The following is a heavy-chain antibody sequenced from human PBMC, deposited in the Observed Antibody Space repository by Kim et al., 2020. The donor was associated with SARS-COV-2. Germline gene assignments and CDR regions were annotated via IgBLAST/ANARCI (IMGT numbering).Heavy chain of an antibody. V-gene: IGHV1-18*01. CDR3: ARDPVTRDILTGYHNDY. CDR2: ISAYNGNT. J-gene: IGHJ4*02. Sequence: ASVKVSCKASGYTFTSYGISWVRQAPGQGLEWMGWISAYNGNTNYAQKLQGRVTMTTDTSTSTAYMELRSLRSDDTAVYYCARDPVTRDILTGYHNDYWGQGTLVTVSS. CDR1: GYTFTSYG. D-gene: IGHD3-9*01.